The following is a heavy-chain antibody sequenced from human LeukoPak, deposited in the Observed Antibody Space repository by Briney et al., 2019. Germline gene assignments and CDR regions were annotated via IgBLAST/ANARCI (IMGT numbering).Heavy chain of an antibody. Sequence: GASVKVSCKASGYTFTGYYIHWVRQAPGQGLEWMGRINPNSGGTNYAQKFQGRVTMTRDTSISTAYMELSRLRSDDTAVYYCARVELNPGYCSGGNCYLDYWGQGTLVTVSS. V-gene: IGHV1-2*06. J-gene: IGHJ4*02. CDR3: ARVELNPGYCSGGNCYLDY. CDR1: GYTFTGYY. CDR2: INPNSGGT. D-gene: IGHD2-15*01.